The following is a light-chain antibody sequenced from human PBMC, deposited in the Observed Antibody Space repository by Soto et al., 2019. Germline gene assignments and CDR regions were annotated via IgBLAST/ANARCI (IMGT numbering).Light chain of an antibody. CDR1: SCDVGGYNY. Sequence: QSALTQPASVSGSPGQSITISCTGTSCDVGGYNYVSWYQQHPGKAPKLMIYDVSNRPSGVSNRFSGSKSGNTASLTISGLQAEDEADYYCSSYTSSSTWVFGTGTKVTV. CDR3: SSYTSSSTWV. V-gene: IGLV2-14*01. J-gene: IGLJ1*01. CDR2: DVS.